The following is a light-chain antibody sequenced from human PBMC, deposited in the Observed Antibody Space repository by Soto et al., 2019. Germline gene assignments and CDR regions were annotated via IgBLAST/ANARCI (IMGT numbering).Light chain of an antibody. V-gene: IGKV1-39*01. CDR3: QQSYSTPYT. J-gene: IGKJ2*01. Sequence: DIQMTQSPSSLSASVGDRVTITCRASQSISSSLNWYQQRPGKAPKVLISAASPLQSGVPSRFSGSGSGTAFTLTIGSLEPEDVATDYCQQSYSTPYTFGQGTKLQIK. CDR1: QSISSS. CDR2: AAS.